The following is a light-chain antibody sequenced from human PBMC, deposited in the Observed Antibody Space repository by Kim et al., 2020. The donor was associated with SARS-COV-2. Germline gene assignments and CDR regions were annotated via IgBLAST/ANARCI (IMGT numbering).Light chain of an antibody. Sequence: GRWITVAGTGTSSAVGRCNYVSWYRQHPGKAPKLMIYDVNNRPSGVSNRFSGSESGNTASLTISGLQAEDEADYYCSSFASSDTLVFGTGTKVTVL. CDR2: DVN. V-gene: IGLV2-14*03. CDR1: SSAVGRCNY. CDR3: SSFASSDTLV. J-gene: IGLJ1*01.